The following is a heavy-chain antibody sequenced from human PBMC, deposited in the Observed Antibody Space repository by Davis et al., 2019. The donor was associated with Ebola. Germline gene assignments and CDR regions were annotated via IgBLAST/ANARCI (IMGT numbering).Heavy chain of an antibody. CDR3: ARDLAASSGAHFFYFGMDV. CDR1: GYTFSSYG. J-gene: IGHJ6*04. V-gene: IGHV1-18*01. D-gene: IGHD6-25*01. CDR2: ISGYEDKT. Sequence: AASVKVSCKASGYTFSSYGISWVRQAPGQGLEWMGWISGYEDKTNYAPRFQGRINLTKDRATSTVYMELRSLTSDDTAVYYCARDLAASSGAHFFYFGMDVWGEGTSVAVSS.